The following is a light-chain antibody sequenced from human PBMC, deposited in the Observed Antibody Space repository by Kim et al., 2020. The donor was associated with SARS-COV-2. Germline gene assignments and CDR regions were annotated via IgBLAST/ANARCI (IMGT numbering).Light chain of an antibody. CDR1: QSVDTW. J-gene: IGKJ1*01. V-gene: IGKV1-5*03. CDR3: HQYNTPPWT. Sequence: IQMTQSPSTLSAAVGDRVTITCRASQSVDTWLAWYQHKPGEAPKHLIFKASTLESGVPSRFSGSGFGTEFTLTITSLQPNDFATYFCHQYNTPPWTFGQGTKVDIK. CDR2: KAS.